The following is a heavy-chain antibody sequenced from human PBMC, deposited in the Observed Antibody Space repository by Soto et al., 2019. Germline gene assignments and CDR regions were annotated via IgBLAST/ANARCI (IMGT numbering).Heavy chain of an antibody. CDR3: ARGQEGIVATN. CDR2: LKDGGST. V-gene: IGHV4-34*01. Sequence: QVQLQQWGAGLLKPSETLSLTCTVNGGSLTGYYWSWIRQPPGKGLEWIGELKDGGSTNYSPSLRGPVSISADTSNNHFSLRLNSVTAAATAVYFCARGQEGIVATNWDQGALVTVSS. D-gene: IGHD5-12*01. J-gene: IGHJ4*02. CDR1: GGSLTGYY.